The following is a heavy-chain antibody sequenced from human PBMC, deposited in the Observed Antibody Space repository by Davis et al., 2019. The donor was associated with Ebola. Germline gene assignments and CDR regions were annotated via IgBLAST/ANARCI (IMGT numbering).Heavy chain of an antibody. CDR2: ISSDGTSK. CDR3: AKGLKVSGWYYFDY. V-gene: IGHV3-30*04. Sequence: GGSLRLSCAASGFTFSYFPMHWVRQAPGKGLEWVAVISSDGTSKDHADSVKGRFTISRDNSQNTLYLQMNSLRAEDTAVYYCAKGLKVSGWYYFDYWGQGTLVTVSS. CDR1: GFTFSYFP. J-gene: IGHJ4*02. D-gene: IGHD6-19*01.